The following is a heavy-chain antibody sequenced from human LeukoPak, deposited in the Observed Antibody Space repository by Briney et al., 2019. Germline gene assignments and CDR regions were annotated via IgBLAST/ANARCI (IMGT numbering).Heavy chain of an antibody. CDR1: GGTFSSYA. J-gene: IGHJ4*02. D-gene: IGHD3-10*01. Sequence: GASVKVSCKASGGTFSSYAISWVRQAPGQGLEWMGRIIPILGIANYAQKFQGRVTITADKSTSTAYMELSSLRSEDTAVYYCASDPLYGSGSYSFDYWGQGTLVTVSS. CDR2: IIPILGIA. V-gene: IGHV1-69*04. CDR3: ASDPLYGSGSYSFDY.